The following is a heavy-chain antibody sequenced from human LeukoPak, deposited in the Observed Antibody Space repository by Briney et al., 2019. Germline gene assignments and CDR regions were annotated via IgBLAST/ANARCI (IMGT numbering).Heavy chain of an antibody. CDR3: ARALRGFGTMIVVVIPYYFDY. V-gene: IGHV1-8*01. D-gene: IGHD3-22*01. J-gene: IGHJ4*02. CDR1: EYTFTSYD. CDR2: MNPNSGNT. Sequence: ASVKVSCKASEYTFTSYDINWARQATGQGLEWMGWMNPNSGNTGYAQKFQGRVTMTRNTSISTAYMELSSLRSEDTAVYYCARALRGFGTMIVVVIPYYFDYWGQGTLVTVSS.